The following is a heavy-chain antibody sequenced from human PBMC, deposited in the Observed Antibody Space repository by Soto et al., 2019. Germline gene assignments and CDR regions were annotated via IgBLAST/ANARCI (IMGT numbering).Heavy chain of an antibody. J-gene: IGHJ4*02. V-gene: IGHV3-30*18. Sequence: GGSLRISSTASGFTLGACVMHWVRQAQGKGPEWVAAISADGRDLFYAASVEGRFTISRDNSKNTLFLQMNSLTSEDTSVYSCAKSVPDPACRGGGCHRTFDYWGQGTLVTVSS. CDR1: GFTLGACV. D-gene: IGHD2-15*01. CDR2: ISADGRDL. CDR3: AKSVPDPACRGGGCHRTFDY.